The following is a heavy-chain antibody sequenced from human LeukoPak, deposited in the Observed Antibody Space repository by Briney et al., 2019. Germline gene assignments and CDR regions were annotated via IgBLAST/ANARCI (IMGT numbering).Heavy chain of an antibody. CDR1: GGSVSTSDYY. J-gene: IGHJ4*02. V-gene: IGHV4-39*07. Sequence: SETLSLTCTVSGGSVSTSDYYWGWIRQSPVKGLEWIGDVFYTGKTNYNPSLRGRAAISIDTSKNQFSLKLTYVTAADSAVYYCARVFDSWGQGTLVTVSS. CDR3: ARVFDS. CDR2: VFYTGKT.